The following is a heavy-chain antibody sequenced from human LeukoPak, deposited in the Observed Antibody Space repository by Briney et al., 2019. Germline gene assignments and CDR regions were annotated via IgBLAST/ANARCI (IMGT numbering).Heavy chain of an antibody. J-gene: IGHJ4*02. V-gene: IGHV4-59*08. D-gene: IGHD3-10*01. Sequence: SETLSLTCTVSGGSISSYYWSWIRQPPGKGLEWIGYIYYSGSTNYNPSLKSRVTISVDTSKNQFSLKLSSVTAADTAVYYCARSDYYGSGSYDYWGQGTLVTVSS. CDR2: IYYSGST. CDR3: ARSDYYGSGSYDY. CDR1: GGSISSYY.